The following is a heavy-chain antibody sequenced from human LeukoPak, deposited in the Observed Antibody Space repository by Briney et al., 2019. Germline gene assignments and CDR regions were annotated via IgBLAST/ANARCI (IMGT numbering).Heavy chain of an antibody. V-gene: IGHV1-8*03. J-gene: IGHJ4*02. CDR3: ARVAGSIDD. Sequence: EASVKVSCKASGYTFSTYDINWVRQATGQGLEWMGWMNPNSGYTGYAQKFQGRVTITRNTSISTVYMELSSLRSDDTAVYYCARVAGSIDDWGQGTLVTVSS. D-gene: IGHD6-19*01. CDR1: GYTFSTYD. CDR2: MNPNSGYT.